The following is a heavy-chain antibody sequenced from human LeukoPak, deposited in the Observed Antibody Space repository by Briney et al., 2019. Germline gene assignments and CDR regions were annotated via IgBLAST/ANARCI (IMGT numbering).Heavy chain of an antibody. D-gene: IGHD6-19*01. CDR1: GGSISSYY. CDR3: ARGRGQWLVPDAFDI. Sequence: SETLSLTCTVSGGSISSYYWSWIRQPPGKGLEWIGYIYYSGSTNYNPSLKSRVTISVDTSKNQFSLKLSSVTAADTAVYYCARGRGQWLVPDAFDIWGQGTMVTVSS. CDR2: IYYSGST. V-gene: IGHV4-59*01. J-gene: IGHJ3*02.